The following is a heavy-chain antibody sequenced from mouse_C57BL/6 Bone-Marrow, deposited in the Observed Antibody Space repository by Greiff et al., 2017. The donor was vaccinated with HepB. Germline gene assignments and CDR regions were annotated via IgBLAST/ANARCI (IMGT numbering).Heavy chain of an antibody. J-gene: IGHJ3*01. V-gene: IGHV14-4*01. CDR2: IDPENGDT. Sequence: VHVKQSGAELVRPGASVKLSCTASGFNIKDDYMHWVKQRPEQGLEWIGWIDPENGDTEYASKFQGKATITADTSSNTAYLQLSSLTSEDPAVYYCTALLFFAYWGQGTLVTVSA. CDR3: TALLFFAY. CDR1: GFNIKDDY. D-gene: IGHD2-10*01.